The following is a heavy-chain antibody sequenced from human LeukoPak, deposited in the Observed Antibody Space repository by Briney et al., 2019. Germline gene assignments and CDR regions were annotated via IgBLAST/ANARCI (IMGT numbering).Heavy chain of an antibody. J-gene: IGHJ6*02. CDR2: IYDGGST. Sequence: QTGGSLRLSCAASGFTVSSNYMSWVRQAPGKGLEWVSVIYDGGSTYYADSVKGRFTISRDNSKNTLYLQMNSLRAEDTAVYYCARDLGRAGVYYYYGMDVWGQGTTVTVSS. CDR3: ARDLGRAGVYYYYGMDV. D-gene: IGHD3-10*01. CDR1: GFTVSSNY. V-gene: IGHV3-53*01.